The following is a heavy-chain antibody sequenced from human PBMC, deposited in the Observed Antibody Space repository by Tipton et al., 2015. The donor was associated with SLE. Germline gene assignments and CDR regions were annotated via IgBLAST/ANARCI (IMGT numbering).Heavy chain of an antibody. D-gene: IGHD1-26*01. J-gene: IGHJ6*03. V-gene: IGHV4-59*06. Sequence: GLVKPSETLSLTCTVSGGSISSYYWSWIRQHPGKGLEWIGYIYYSGSTYYNPSLKSRVTISVDTSKNQFSLKLSSVTAADTAVYYCARVGGNYYYMDVWGKGTTVTVSS. CDR1: GGSISSYY. CDR2: IYYSGST. CDR3: ARVGGNYYYMDV.